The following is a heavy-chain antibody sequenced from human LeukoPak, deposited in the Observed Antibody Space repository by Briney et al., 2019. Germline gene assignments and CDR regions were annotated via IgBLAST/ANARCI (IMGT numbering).Heavy chain of an antibody. D-gene: IGHD1-14*01. Sequence: GGSLRLSCAASTFTFSNHWMSWVRQAPGKGLEWAANIKQDGSEKYYVDSVKGRFTISRDNAKTSLYLQMNSLRAEDTAVYYCARDVLAAGATGTFDIWGQGTMVTVSS. CDR3: ARDVLAAGATGTFDI. V-gene: IGHV3-7*03. J-gene: IGHJ3*02. CDR1: TFTFSNHW. CDR2: IKQDGSEK.